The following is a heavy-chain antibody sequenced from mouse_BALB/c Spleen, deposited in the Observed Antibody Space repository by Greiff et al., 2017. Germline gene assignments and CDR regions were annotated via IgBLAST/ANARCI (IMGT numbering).Heavy chain of an antibody. J-gene: IGHJ2*01. Sequence: VQLQQSGAELVKPGASVKLSCTASGFNIKDTYMHWVKQRPEQGLEWIGRIDPANGNTKYDPKFQGKATITADTSSNTAYLQLSSLTSEDTAVYYYASHYGSLHFDYWGQGTTLTVSS. CDR3: ASHYGSLHFDY. V-gene: IGHV14-3*02. CDR1: GFNIKDTY. CDR2: IDPANGNT. D-gene: IGHD1-1*01.